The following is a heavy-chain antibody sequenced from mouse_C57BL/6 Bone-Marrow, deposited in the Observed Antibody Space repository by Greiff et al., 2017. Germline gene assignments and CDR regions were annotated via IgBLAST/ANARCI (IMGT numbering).Heavy chain of an antibody. V-gene: IGHV1-26*01. J-gene: IGHJ4*01. CDR2: INPNNGGT. D-gene: IGHD2-2*01. Sequence: VQLQQSGPELVKPGASVKISCKASGYTFTDYYMNWVKQSHGKSLEWIGDINPNNGGTSYNQKFKGKATLTVDKSSSTAYMELRSLTSEDSAVYYCAIRLWLNYYAMDYWGQGTSVTVSS. CDR1: GYTFTDYY. CDR3: AIRLWLNYYAMDY.